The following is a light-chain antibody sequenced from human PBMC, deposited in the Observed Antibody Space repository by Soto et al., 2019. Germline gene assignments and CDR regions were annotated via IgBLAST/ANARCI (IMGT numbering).Light chain of an antibody. CDR2: GNN. CDR1: GSNFGAGFD. V-gene: IGLV1-40*01. Sequence: QSVLTQPPSVSGAPGQRVTISCTGSGSNFGAGFDVHWYQQLPGTAPKLLIYGNNNRPSGVPDRFSGSKSGTSASLAITGLQAEDEADYFCQSYDSSLSWVFGGETKLTVL. CDR3: QSYDSSLSWV. J-gene: IGLJ3*02.